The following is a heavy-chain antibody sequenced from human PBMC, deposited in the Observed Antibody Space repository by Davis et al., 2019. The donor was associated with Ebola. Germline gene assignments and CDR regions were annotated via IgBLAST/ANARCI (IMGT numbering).Heavy chain of an antibody. Sequence: SLKISCAASGFTFDDYAMHWVRQAPGKGLEWVSGISWNSGSIGYADSVKGRFTISRDNTKNSLYLQMNSLRAEDTALYYCAKEGSSSIFYYYGMDVWGQGTTVTVSS. D-gene: IGHD6-13*01. J-gene: IGHJ6*02. CDR2: ISWNSGSI. CDR1: GFTFDDYA. V-gene: IGHV3-9*01. CDR3: AKEGSSSIFYYYGMDV.